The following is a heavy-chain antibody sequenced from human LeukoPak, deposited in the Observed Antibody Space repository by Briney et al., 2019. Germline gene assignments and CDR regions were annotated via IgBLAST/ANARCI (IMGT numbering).Heavy chain of an antibody. CDR2: IYYIVST. CDR1: WVSISIYY. CDR3: ARLNYFGSGSYNY. Sequence: ADTLSLTCTLSWVSISIYYWSGIRQPPGRGREGMGYIYYIVSTNYNLSLNSRATISRNTSDTQFSLKLTSVTAADTAMYYCARLNYFGSGSYNYWGQGTLVTVSS. V-gene: IGHV4-59*07. D-gene: IGHD3-10*01. J-gene: IGHJ4*02.